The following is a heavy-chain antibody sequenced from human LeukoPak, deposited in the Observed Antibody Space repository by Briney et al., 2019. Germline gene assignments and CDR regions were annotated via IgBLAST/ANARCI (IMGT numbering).Heavy chain of an antibody. CDR3: AKEVGQNTFGRVIVMSWFDP. J-gene: IGHJ5*02. CDR2: ISGSGGST. V-gene: IGHV3-23*01. D-gene: IGHD3-16*02. CDR1: GFTFNSYA. Sequence: SGGSLRLSCAASGFTFNSYAMSWVRQAPGKGLEWVSAISGSGGSTYYADSVKGRFTISRDNSKNTLYLQMNSLRAEDTAVYYCAKEVGQNTFGRVIVMSWFDPWGQGTLVTVSS.